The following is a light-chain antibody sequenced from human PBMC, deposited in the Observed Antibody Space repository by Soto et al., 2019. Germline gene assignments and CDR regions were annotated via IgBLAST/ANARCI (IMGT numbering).Light chain of an antibody. V-gene: IGKV1-9*01. CDR1: QGISSY. CDR2: AAS. Sequence: DIQLTQSPSFLSASVGDRVTITCRASQGISSYLAWYQQKPGKAPKLLIYAASTLQSGVPSTFSGSGSGTEFTLTISSLQPEDFATSDCQQLNSYRRTFGQGTKVEIK. CDR3: QQLNSYRRT. J-gene: IGKJ1*01.